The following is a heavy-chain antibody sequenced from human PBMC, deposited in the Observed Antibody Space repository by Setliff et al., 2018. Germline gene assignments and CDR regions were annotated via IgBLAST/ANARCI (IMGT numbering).Heavy chain of an antibody. Sequence: ASVKVSCKASGYTFTSYYMHWVRQAPGQGLEWMGWINPNSGGTNYAQKLQGRVTMTRDTSINTAYMELSRLRSDDTAVYYCARGGGYSTNDYWGQGTLVTVSS. D-gene: IGHD5-18*01. CDR3: ARGGGYSTNDY. V-gene: IGHV1-2*02. J-gene: IGHJ4*02. CDR1: GYTFTSYY. CDR2: INPNSGGT.